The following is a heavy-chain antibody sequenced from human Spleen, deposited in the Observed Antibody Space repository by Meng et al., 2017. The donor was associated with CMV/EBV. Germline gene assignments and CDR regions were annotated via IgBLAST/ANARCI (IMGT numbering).Heavy chain of an antibody. D-gene: IGHD1-1*01. J-gene: IGHJ4*02. V-gene: IGHV4-61*01. Sequence: GSLRLSCTVSGGSVSSGSYYWGWIRQPPGKGLEWIGYIYYSGSTNYNPSLKSRVTISVDTSKNQFSLKLSSVTAADTAVYYCARVKLQYYFDYWGQGTLVTVSS. CDR3: ARVKLQYYFDY. CDR1: GGSVSSGSYY. CDR2: IYYSGST.